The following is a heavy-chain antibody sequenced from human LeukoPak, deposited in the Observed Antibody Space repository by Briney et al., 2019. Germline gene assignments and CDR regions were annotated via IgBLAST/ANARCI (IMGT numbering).Heavy chain of an antibody. CDR3: AKESYSTSWQLES. J-gene: IGHJ5*02. Sequence: PGGSLRLSCAASGFTFSSYGMHWVRQAPGKGLEWVAVISYDGSNKYYADSVKGRFTISRDNSKNTLYLQMNSLRAEDTAVYYCAKESYSTSWQLESWGQGTLVTVSS. V-gene: IGHV3-30*18. CDR1: GFTFSSYG. CDR2: ISYDGSNK. D-gene: IGHD6-13*01.